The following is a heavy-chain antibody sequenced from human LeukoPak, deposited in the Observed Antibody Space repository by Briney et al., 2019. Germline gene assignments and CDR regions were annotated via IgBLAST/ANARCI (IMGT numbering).Heavy chain of an antibody. CDR3: ARGYGSGSYYWSLFDY. Sequence: PGGSLRLSCAASGFTFSSYWMSWVRQAPGKGLEWVANIKQDGSEKYYVDSVKGQFTISRDNAKSSLYLQMDSLRAGDTAVYYCARGYGSGSYYWSLFDYWGQGTLVTVSS. CDR1: GFTFSSYW. CDR2: IKQDGSEK. V-gene: IGHV3-7*01. D-gene: IGHD3-10*01. J-gene: IGHJ4*02.